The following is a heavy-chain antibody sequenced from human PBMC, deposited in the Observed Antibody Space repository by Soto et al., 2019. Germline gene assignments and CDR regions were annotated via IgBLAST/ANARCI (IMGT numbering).Heavy chain of an antibody. J-gene: IGHJ6*03. CDR2: IIPIVGLT. Sequence: QVQLLQSGSEVKKPGSSVKVSCRASGGSLSSYPVTWVRQAPGQGLEWMGRIIPIVGLTNYAQKFQGRVTITADKSTSTAYVDLRSLRSDDPAGSYCARPAGGHDAGGNYMDVWVKGTMVLGSS. D-gene: IGHD1-26*01. V-gene: IGHV1-69*02. CDR3: ARPAGGHDAGGNYMDV. CDR1: GGSLSSYP.